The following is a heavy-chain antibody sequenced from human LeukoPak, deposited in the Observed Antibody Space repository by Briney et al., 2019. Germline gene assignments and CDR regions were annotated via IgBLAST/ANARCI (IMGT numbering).Heavy chain of an antibody. CDR3: ARVFLGVAVYYYGMDV. CDR2: ISSSSSYI. Sequence: GGSLRLSCAASGFTFSSYSMNWVRQAPGKGLEWVSSISSSSSYIYYADSVKGRFTISRDNAKNSLYLQMNSLRAEDTAVYYCARVFLGVAVYYYGMDVWGQGTTVTVSS. J-gene: IGHJ6*02. V-gene: IGHV3-21*01. D-gene: IGHD3-3*01. CDR1: GFTFSSYS.